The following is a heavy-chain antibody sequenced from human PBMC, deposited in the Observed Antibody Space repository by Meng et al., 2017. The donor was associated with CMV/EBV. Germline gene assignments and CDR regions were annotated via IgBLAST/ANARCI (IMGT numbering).Heavy chain of an antibody. CDR1: GGSVSSGSYY. V-gene: IGHV4-61*01. CDR3: ARAKVEEDPPWFDP. CDR2: IYCSGST. D-gene: IGHD2-15*01. J-gene: IGHJ5*02. Sequence: GSLRLSCTVSGGSVSSGSYYWSWIRQPPGKGLEWIGYIYCSGSTNYNPSLKSRVTISVDTSKNQFSLKLSSVTAADTAVYYCARAKVEEDPPWFDPWGQGTLVTVSS.